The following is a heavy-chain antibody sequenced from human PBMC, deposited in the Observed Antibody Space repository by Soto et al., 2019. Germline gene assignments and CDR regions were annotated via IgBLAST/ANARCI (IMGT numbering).Heavy chain of an antibody. D-gene: IGHD3-16*01. CDR2: IYWHDDK. J-gene: IGHJ4*02. CDR3: AHRGGATFGLYYFDY. V-gene: IGHV2-5*01. Sequence: ASGPTLVNPTQTLTLTCTFSGFSLSTTGVGVSWIRQPPGNALEWLALIYWHDDKRYSPSLKSRLTITKDTSKNQVALTMTNVDPVDTATHYCAHRGGATFGLYYFDYWGQGALVTVSS. CDR1: GFSLSTTGVG.